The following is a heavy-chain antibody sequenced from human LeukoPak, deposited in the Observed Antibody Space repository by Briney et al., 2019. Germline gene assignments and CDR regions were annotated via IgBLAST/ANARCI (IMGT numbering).Heavy chain of an antibody. D-gene: IGHD5-18*01. CDR3: ARGTYSYGYLAYYYYYMDV. CDR1: GGSISSHY. Sequence: SETLSLTCTVSGGSISSHYWSRIRQPPGKGLEWIGYIYYSGSTNYNPSLKSRVTISVDTSKNQFSLKLSSVTAADTAVYYCARGTYSYGYLAYYYYYMDVWGKGTTVTVSS. CDR2: IYYSGST. J-gene: IGHJ6*03. V-gene: IGHV4-59*11.